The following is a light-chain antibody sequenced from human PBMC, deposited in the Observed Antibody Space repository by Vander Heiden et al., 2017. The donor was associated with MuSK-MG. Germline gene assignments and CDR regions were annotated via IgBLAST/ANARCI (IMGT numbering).Light chain of an antibody. V-gene: IGKV1-39*01. CDR1: QSISSY. CDR3: QQSYSTPPT. Sequence: DIQMTPSPSSLSASVGDRVTITCRASQSISSYLNWYQQKPGKAPKLLIYAASSLQSGVPSRFSGSGFGTDFTLTISSLQPEDFATYYCQQSYSTPPTFGQGTKVEIK. CDR2: AAS. J-gene: IGKJ1*01.